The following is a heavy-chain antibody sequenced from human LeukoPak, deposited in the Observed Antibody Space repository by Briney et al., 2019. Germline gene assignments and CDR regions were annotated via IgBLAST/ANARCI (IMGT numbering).Heavy chain of an antibody. CDR3: ARDPGGGELLVDY. CDR2: IYYSGST. Sequence: TSETLSLTCTVSGGSISSYYWSWIRQPPGKGLEWIGYIYYSGSTNYNPSLKSRVTISVDTSKNQFSLKLSSVTAADTAVYYCARDPGGGELLVDYWGQGTLVTVSS. D-gene: IGHD1-26*01. J-gene: IGHJ4*02. V-gene: IGHV4-59*01. CDR1: GGSISSYY.